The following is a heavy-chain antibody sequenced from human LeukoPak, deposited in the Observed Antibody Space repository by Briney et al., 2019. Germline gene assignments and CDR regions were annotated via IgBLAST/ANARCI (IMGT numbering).Heavy chain of an antibody. D-gene: IGHD4-17*01. CDR2: ISSSSSYI. CDR1: GFTFSSYS. J-gene: IGHJ4*02. CDR3: AKDYSTVTAPEYFDY. Sequence: GGSLRLSCAASGFTFSSYSMNWVRQAPGKGLEWVSSISSSSSYIYYADSVKGRFTISRDNAKNSLYLQMNSLRAEDTAVYYCAKDYSTVTAPEYFDYWGQGTLVTVSS. V-gene: IGHV3-21*04.